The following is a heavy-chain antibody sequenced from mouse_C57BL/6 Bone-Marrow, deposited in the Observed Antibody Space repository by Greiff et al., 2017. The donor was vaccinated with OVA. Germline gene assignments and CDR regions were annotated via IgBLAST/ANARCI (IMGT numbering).Heavy chain of an antibody. J-gene: IGHJ4*01. V-gene: IGHV1-59*01. CDR3: ARARYYGSTLYAMDY. CDR2: IDPSDSYT. D-gene: IGHD1-1*01. CDR1: GYTFTSYW. Sequence: QVQLQQPGAELVRPGTSVKLSCKASGYTFTSYWMHWVKQRPGQGLEWIGVIDPSDSYTNYNQKFKGKATLTVDTSSSTAYMQLSSLTSEDSAVYYCARARYYGSTLYAMDYWGQGTSVTGSS.